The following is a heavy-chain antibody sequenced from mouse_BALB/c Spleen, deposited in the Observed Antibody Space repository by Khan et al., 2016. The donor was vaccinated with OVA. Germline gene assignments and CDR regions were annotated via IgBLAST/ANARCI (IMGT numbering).Heavy chain of an antibody. CDR3: ARIKGGDFDY. Sequence: EVQLQESGPGLVKPSQSLSLTCTVTGYSITSDYAWNWIRQFPGNNLEWMGYISYSGNTKYNPSLKSRISITRDQSKNQFFLQLNSVTIEDTATYYFARIKGGDFDYWGQGTTLTVSS. CDR1: GYSITSDYA. CDR2: ISYSGNT. V-gene: IGHV3-2*02. J-gene: IGHJ2*01.